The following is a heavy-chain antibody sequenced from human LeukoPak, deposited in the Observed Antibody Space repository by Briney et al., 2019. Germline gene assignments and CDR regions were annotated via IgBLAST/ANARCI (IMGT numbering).Heavy chain of an antibody. CDR1: GFTFTNYA. V-gene: IGHV3-23*01. J-gene: IGHJ4*02. Sequence: KAGGSLRFSFAASGFTFTNYAMTWVRQAPGKGLEGVSGISEGVGNTYYADSVKGRFTISRDHSKNTLYLQMNSLRAEDTALYYCAKREKGTTGRFFDYWGQGTLVTVSS. CDR3: AKREKGTTGRFFDY. CDR2: ISEGVGNT. D-gene: IGHD4-17*01.